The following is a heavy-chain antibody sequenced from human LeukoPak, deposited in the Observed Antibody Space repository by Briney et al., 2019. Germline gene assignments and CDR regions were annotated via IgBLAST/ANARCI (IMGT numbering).Heavy chain of an antibody. CDR1: GFTFSSYS. V-gene: IGHV3-21*01. CDR3: ASDPCNWNAEAFDI. CDR2: ISSSSSYI. J-gene: IGHJ3*02. Sequence: GGSLRLSCAASGFTFSSYSMNWVRQAPGKGLEWVSSISSSSSYIYYADSVKGRFTISRDNAKNSLYLQMNSLRAEDTAVYYCASDPCNWNAEAFDIWGQGTMVTVSS. D-gene: IGHD1-20*01.